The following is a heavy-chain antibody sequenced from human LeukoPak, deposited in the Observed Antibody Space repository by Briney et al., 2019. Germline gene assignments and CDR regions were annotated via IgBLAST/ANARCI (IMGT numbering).Heavy chain of an antibody. CDR3: ARGDTSFDY. CDR1: GFTFSSYS. D-gene: IGHD2-2*02. CDR2: ISGSGGST. V-gene: IGHV3-23*01. Sequence: GGSLRLSCAASGFTFSSYSMNWVRQAPGKGLEWVSAISGSGGSTYYADSVKGRFTISRDNSKNTLYLQMNSLGVGDTAVYYCARGDTSFDYWGQGTLVTVSS. J-gene: IGHJ4*02.